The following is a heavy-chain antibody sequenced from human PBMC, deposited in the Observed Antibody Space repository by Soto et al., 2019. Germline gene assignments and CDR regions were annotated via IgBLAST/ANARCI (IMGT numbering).Heavy chain of an antibody. D-gene: IGHD5-18*01. CDR2: TYPGDSDT. CDR1: GYSFTSYW. V-gene: IGHV5-51*01. CDR3: LTFDH. J-gene: IGHJ4*02. Sequence: LKISCKGSGYSFTSYWIGWVRQMPGKGLEWMGITYPGDSDTRYSPSFQGQVTISADKSTKMDPGDTATYFCAHAGEYDLLTFDHWGQGTLLTVSS.